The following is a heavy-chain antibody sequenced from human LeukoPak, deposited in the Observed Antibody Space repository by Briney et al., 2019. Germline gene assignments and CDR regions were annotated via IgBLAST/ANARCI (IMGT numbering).Heavy chain of an antibody. CDR1: GFTFSSYG. Sequence: PGGSLRLSRAAAGFTFSSYGMNWVRQAPGKGLEWLSYISSSGSTKYYVDSVKGRFTISRGNAKNSLYLQMNSLRAEDMALYYCAKDIRVAARLVTEGFDYWGQGTLVTVSS. CDR3: AKDIRVAARLVTEGFDY. CDR2: ISSSGSTK. D-gene: IGHD6-6*01. V-gene: IGHV3-48*03. J-gene: IGHJ4*02.